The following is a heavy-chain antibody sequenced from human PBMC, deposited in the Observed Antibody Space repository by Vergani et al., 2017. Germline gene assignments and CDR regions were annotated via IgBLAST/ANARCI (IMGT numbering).Heavy chain of an antibody. V-gene: IGHV5-10-1*01. CDR3: TRSGSYYNPPHWD. J-gene: IGHJ4*02. Sequence: EVQLVQSGAEVKKPGESLRISCKGSGYSFTSYWISWVRQMPGKGLEWMGRIDPSDSYTNYSPSFQGHVTISADKSISTAYLQWSSLKASDTAMYFCTRSGSYYNPPHWDWGQGTLVTVSS. CDR1: GYSFTSYW. CDR2: IDPSDSYT. D-gene: IGHD1-26*01.